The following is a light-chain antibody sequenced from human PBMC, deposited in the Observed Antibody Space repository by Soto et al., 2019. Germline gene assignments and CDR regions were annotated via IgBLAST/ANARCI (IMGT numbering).Light chain of an antibody. Sequence: SYELTQPPSVSVAPGQTARITCGGNNIGSKSVHWYQQKPGQAPMLVVYDDSDRPSGTPERFSGSNSGNTATLTISRVEAGDEADYYCQVWDHSSDHVVFGGGTKVTVL. CDR3: QVWDHSSDHVV. J-gene: IGLJ2*01. V-gene: IGLV3-21*02. CDR2: DDS. CDR1: NIGSKS.